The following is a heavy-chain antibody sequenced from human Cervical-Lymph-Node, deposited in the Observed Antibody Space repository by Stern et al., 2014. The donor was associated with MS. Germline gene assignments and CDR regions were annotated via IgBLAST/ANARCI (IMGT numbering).Heavy chain of an antibody. CDR1: GFTFSSYG. V-gene: IGHV3-33*01. CDR3: ARRGIGGSCWFDY. CDR2: IWYDGSNK. Sequence: QVQLVQSGGGVVQPGRSLRLSCAASGFTFSSYGMHWVRQAPGKGLERVAVIWYDGSNKYYADSVKGRFTISRDNSKNTLYLQMNSLRAEDTAVYYCARRGIGGSCWFDYWGQGTLVTVSS. D-gene: IGHD2-15*01. J-gene: IGHJ4*02.